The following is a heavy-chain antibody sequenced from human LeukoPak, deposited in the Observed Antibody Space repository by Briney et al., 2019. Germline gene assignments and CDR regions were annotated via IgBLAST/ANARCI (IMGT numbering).Heavy chain of an antibody. Sequence: ASETLSLTCAVYGGSFSGYYWSWIRQPPGKGLEWIGEINHSGSTNYNPSLKSRVTISVDTSKNQFSLKLSSVTAADTAVYYCARGRYCSGGSCYDWYLDLWGRGTLVTVSS. D-gene: IGHD2-15*01. J-gene: IGHJ2*01. V-gene: IGHV4-34*01. CDR2: INHSGST. CDR1: GGSFSGYY. CDR3: ARGRYCSGGSCYDWYLDL.